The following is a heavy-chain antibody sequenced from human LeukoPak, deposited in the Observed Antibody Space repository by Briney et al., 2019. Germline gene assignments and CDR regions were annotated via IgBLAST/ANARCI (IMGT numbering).Heavy chain of an antibody. J-gene: IGHJ4*02. CDR3: AKDFGILS. Sequence: GGSLRLSCAASGFTFSTNDMHWVRQAPGKGLEWVAFIRYDGSNKNYADSVKGRFTISRDNSKNTLYLQMNSLRAEDTAVYYCAKDFGILSWGQGTLVTVSS. V-gene: IGHV3-30*02. D-gene: IGHD3-9*01. CDR2: IRYDGSNK. CDR1: GFTFSTND.